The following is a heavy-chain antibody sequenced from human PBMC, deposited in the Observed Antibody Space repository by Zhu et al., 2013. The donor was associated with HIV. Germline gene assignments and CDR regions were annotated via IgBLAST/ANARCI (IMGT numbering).Heavy chain of an antibody. J-gene: IGHJ4*02. V-gene: IGHV4-39*07. D-gene: IGHD5-12*01. CDR3: ARSPRATPTR. CDR2: IYYSGST. Sequence: QVQLQESGPGLVKPSETLSLTCTVSGGSISSSSYYWGWIRQPPGKGLEWIGSIYYSGSTYYSPSLKSRVTISVDTSKNQFSLKLSSVTAADTAVYYCARSPRATPTRWGQGTLVTVSS. CDR1: GGSISSSSYY.